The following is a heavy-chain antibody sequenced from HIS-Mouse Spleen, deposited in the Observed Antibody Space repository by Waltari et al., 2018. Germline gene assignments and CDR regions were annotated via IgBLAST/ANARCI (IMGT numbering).Heavy chain of an antibody. J-gene: IGHJ2*01. CDR3: AREIPYSSSWYDWYFDL. V-gene: IGHV4-39*07. CDR1: GCSISSSRYY. Sequence: QLQLQESGPGLVKPSETLSLTCTVSGCSISSSRYYWCWIRQPPGKGREWIGSIYYSGSTYYNPSLKSRVTISVDTSKNQFSLKLSSVTAADTAVYYCAREIPYSSSWYDWYFDLWGRGTLVTVSS. CDR2: IYYSGST. D-gene: IGHD6-13*01.